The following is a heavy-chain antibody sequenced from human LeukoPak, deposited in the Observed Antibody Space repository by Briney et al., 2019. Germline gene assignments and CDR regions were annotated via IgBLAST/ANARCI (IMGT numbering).Heavy chain of an antibody. CDR3: LSQYYDSSGYYSFDY. V-gene: IGHV1-2*02. CDR2: INPNSGGT. J-gene: IGHJ4*02. CDR1: GYTFTGYY. Sequence: ASVKVSRKASGYTFTGYYMHWARQAPGQGLEWMGWINPNSGGTNYAQKFQGRVTMTRDTSISTAYMELSRLRSDDTAVYYCLSQYYDSSGYYSFDYWGQGTLVTVSS. D-gene: IGHD3-22*01.